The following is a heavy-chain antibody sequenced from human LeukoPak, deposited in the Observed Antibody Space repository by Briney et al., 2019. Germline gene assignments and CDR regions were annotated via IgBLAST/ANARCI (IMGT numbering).Heavy chain of an antibody. V-gene: IGHV3-20*04. D-gene: IGHD2-2*01. CDR2: INWSGGST. J-gene: IGHJ4*02. CDR3: ARAPITSPFYFDY. Sequence: GGSLRLSCTASGFAFAEHGMSWVRHVPGKGLEWVSGINWSGGSTGYADPLRGRFTISRDNAKNSLYLQMDSLRAEDTALYYCARAPITSPFYFDYWGQGTLVTVSS. CDR1: GFAFAEHG.